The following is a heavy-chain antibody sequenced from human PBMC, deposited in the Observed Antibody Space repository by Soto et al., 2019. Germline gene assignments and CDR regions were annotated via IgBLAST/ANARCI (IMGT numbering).Heavy chain of an antibody. CDR3: ARGGIPAAEYCQH. Sequence: SETLSLTCTVSGGFIISCDYYWSWIRQPPGKGLEWIGYIYYSGSTYYNPSLKSRVTISVDTSKNQFSLKLSSVTAADTAVYYCARGGIPAAEYCQHWGQGTLVTVSS. V-gene: IGHV4-30-4*01. J-gene: IGHJ1*01. CDR2: IYYSGST. D-gene: IGHD6-13*01. CDR1: GGFIISCDYY.